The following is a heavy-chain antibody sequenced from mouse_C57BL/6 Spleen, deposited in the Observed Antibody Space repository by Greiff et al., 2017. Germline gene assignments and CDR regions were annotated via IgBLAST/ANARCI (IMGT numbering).Heavy chain of an antibody. D-gene: IGHD2-4*01. CDR2: IYWDDDK. CDR3: ARTGYYDYDGWDFDV. Sequence: QVTLKESGPGILQSSQTLSLTCSFSGFSLSTSGMGVSWIRQPSGKGLEWLAHIYWDDDKRYNPSLKSRLTISKDTSRNQVFLKITSVDTADTATYYCARTGYYDYDGWDFDVWGTGTTVTVSS. J-gene: IGHJ1*03. CDR1: GFSLSTSGMG. V-gene: IGHV8-12*01.